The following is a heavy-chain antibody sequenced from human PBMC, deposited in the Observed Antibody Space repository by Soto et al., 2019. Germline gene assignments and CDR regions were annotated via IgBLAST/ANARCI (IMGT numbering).Heavy chain of an antibody. J-gene: IGHJ4*02. D-gene: IGHD5-12*01. Sequence: EVQLVQSGAEVKKPGESLKISCQGSGYSLSSYWMAWVRQMPGKGLEWMGIIYPGDSDTRYNPSFQGQVTISADKSLSTAYLQWSSLKASDTAIYYCALSARGAGGFSFDHWGQGTLVTVSS. V-gene: IGHV5-51*01. CDR2: IYPGDSDT. CDR1: GYSLSSYW. CDR3: ALSARGAGGFSFDH.